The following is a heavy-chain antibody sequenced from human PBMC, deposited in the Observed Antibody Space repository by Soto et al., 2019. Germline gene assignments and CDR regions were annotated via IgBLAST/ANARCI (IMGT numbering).Heavy chain of an antibody. Sequence: SETLSLTCTVSGGSISSYYWSWIRQPPGKGLEWIGYIYYSGSTNYNPSLKSRVTISVDTSKNQFSLKLSSVTAADTAVYYCARHSGYYGSGIGDYWGQGTLVPVSS. CDR2: IYYSGST. CDR1: GGSISSYY. J-gene: IGHJ4*02. D-gene: IGHD3-10*01. V-gene: IGHV4-59*08. CDR3: ARHSGYYGSGIGDY.